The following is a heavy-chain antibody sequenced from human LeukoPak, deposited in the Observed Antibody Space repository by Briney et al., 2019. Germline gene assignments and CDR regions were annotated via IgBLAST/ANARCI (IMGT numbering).Heavy chain of an antibody. D-gene: IGHD4-17*01. J-gene: IGHJ4*02. V-gene: IGHV3-30*19. CDR2: ISYDGSNK. CDR1: GFTFTNYG. Sequence: GRSLRLSCAASGFTFTNYGMHWVRQAPGKGLEWVAVISYDGSNKYYADSVKGRFTISRDNSKNTLYLQMNSLRAEDTAVYYCARDLIFRPPYGDYGVYWGQGTLVTVSS. CDR3: ARDLIFRPPYGDYGVY.